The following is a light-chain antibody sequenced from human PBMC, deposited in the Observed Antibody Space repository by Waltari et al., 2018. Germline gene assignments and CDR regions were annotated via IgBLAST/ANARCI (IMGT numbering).Light chain of an antibody. Sequence: ETVMTQSPATLSVSPGERATLSCRASQSVSLNLAWYQQRPGQAPRLLIYRASTRATGIPARFSGSGSGTDFTLTISSLQSEDFAVYYCQHYHYGYVFGQGTRLESK. CDR3: QHYHYGYV. CDR1: QSVSLN. V-gene: IGKV3-15*01. CDR2: RAS. J-gene: IGKJ2*01.